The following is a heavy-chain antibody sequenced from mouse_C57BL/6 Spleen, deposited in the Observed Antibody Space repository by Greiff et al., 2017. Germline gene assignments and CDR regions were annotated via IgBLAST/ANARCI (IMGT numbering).Heavy chain of an antibody. D-gene: IGHD2-2*01. V-gene: IGHV1-26*01. CDR2: INPNNGGT. CDR3: ARGLPQV. J-gene: IGHJ1*03. Sequence: EVQLQQSGPELVKPGASVKISCKASGYTFTDYYMNWVKQSHGKSLEWIGDINPNNGGTSYNQKFKGKATLTVDKSSSTAYMELRSLTSEDSAVYYCARGLPQVWGTGTTVTVSS. CDR1: GYTFTDYY.